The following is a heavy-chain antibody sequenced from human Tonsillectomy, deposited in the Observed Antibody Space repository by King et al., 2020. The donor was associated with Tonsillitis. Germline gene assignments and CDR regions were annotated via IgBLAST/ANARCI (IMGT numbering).Heavy chain of an antibody. CDR3: ARGGYCSGCSCYVLDDY. D-gene: IGHD2-15*01. CDR1: GFTFSTYS. V-gene: IGHV3-21*01. CDR2: ISSSSGYI. J-gene: IGHJ4*02. Sequence: VQLVESGGGLVKPGGSLSLSCAASGFTFSTYSMTWVRQAPGKGLEWVSSISSSSGYIYYADSLKGRFTVSRDNAKNSLYLQMNSLRAEDTAVYYCARGGYCSGCSCYVLDDYWGQGTLVTVSS.